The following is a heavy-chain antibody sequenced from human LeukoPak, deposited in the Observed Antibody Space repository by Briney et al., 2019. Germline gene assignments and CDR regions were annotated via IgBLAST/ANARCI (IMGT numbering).Heavy chain of an antibody. D-gene: IGHD4-17*01. V-gene: IGHV3-30-3*01. J-gene: IGHJ4*02. CDR2: ISYDGGNK. Sequence: PARSLRLSCAASGFTFSSYAMHWVRQAPGKGLEWVAVISYDGGNKYYADSVKGRFTISRDNAKNSLYLQMNSLRAEDTAVYYCAREGAFGDRDYWGQGTLVTVSS. CDR3: AREGAFGDRDY. CDR1: GFTFSSYA.